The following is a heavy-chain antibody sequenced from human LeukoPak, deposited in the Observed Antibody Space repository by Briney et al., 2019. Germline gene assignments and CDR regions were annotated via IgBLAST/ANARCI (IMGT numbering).Heavy chain of an antibody. Sequence: PAGSLRLSCAASGFTFSSYSMNWVRQAPGKVLEWVSSISSSSSYIYYAASVKGRFTISRDNAKNSLYLQLNSLRAEDTAVYYCARDSHYYGSGSPPDYWGQGTLVTVSS. D-gene: IGHD3-10*01. V-gene: IGHV3-21*01. CDR3: ARDSHYYGSGSPPDY. CDR1: GFTFSSYS. J-gene: IGHJ4*02. CDR2: ISSSSSYI.